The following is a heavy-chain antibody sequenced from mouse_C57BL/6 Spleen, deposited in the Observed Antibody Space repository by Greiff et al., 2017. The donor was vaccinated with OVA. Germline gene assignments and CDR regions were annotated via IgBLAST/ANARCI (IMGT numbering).Heavy chain of an antibody. CDR1: GFTFSSYA. J-gene: IGHJ2*01. CDR3: ARGVYYDYDVDY. V-gene: IGHV5-4*01. CDR2: ISDGGSYT. D-gene: IGHD2-4*01. Sequence: EVQRVESGGGLVQPGGSLRLSCAASGFTFSSYAMSWVRQTPEKRLEWVATISDGGSYTYYPDNVKGRFTISRDTAKNNLYLQMSHLKSEDTAMYYCARGVYYDYDVDYWGQGTTLTVSS.